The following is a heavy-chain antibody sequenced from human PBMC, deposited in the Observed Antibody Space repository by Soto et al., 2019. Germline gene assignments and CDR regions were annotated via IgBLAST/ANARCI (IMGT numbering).Heavy chain of an antibody. D-gene: IGHD6-6*01. CDR2: IYWNDDK. Sequence: XGPTLVNATQTLTLTCTFSGFSLSTSVVGVGWIRQPPGKALEWLALIYWNDDKRYSPSLKSRLTITKDTSKNQVVLTMTNMDPVDTATYYCAANTYSSSSFGYWGQGTLVTVSS. CDR3: AANTYSSSSFGY. J-gene: IGHJ4*02. V-gene: IGHV2-5*01. CDR1: GFSLSTSVVG.